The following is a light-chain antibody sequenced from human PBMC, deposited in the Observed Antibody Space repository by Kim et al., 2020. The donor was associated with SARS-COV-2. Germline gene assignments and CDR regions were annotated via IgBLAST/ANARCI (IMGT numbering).Light chain of an antibody. Sequence: SVSPGERVTLSCWASQSISTNLAWYQQKPGQAPRLLVHGASTRATAIPGRFSGSGSGTEFTLTISGLQSEDFAVYYCQQYNNWSYTFGQGTKLEI. CDR3: QQYNNWSYT. J-gene: IGKJ2*01. CDR2: GAS. V-gene: IGKV3-15*01. CDR1: QSISTN.